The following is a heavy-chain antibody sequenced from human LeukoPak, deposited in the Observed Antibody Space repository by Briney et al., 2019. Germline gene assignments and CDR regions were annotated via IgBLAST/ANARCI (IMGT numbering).Heavy chain of an antibody. V-gene: IGHV3-30*18. J-gene: IGHJ4*02. Sequence: PGGSLRLSCAASGLTFSSYGTHWVPKGPGKGLKWVAAISFDGSNPYHADSVKGRFTLSRDNAKNTLYLQMNSLRAEDTAVYYCAKQGPYDSSAYLFDYWGQGTLVTVSS. CDR3: AKQGPYDSSAYLFDY. CDR1: GLTFSSYG. CDR2: ISFDGSNP. D-gene: IGHD3-22*01.